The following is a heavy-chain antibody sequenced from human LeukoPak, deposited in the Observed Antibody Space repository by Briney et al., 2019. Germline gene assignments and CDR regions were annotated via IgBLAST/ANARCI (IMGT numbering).Heavy chain of an antibody. D-gene: IGHD2-2*01. Sequence: GGPLGLPVAASGFTLLTNAITGVPQAQGKGREWVSTISGSGGGTYYADSVKGRFTISRDNSKNTLYLQMNSLRGEDTAVYYCVKFRGQLLSSYYFDYWGQGTLVTVSS. V-gene: IGHV3-23*01. CDR1: GFTLLTNA. CDR2: ISGSGGGT. J-gene: IGHJ4*02. CDR3: VKFRGQLLSSYYFDY.